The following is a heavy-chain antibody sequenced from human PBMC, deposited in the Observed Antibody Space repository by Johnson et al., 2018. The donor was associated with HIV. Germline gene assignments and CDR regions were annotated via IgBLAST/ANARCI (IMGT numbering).Heavy chain of an antibody. CDR3: ARGEQWLVPDSEDAFDI. J-gene: IGHJ3*02. D-gene: IGHD6-19*01. CDR2: ISCSGNST. V-gene: IGHV3-11*04. CDR1: GFTFSDYY. Sequence: QVQLVESGGGVVQTGRSLRLSCAASGFTFSDYYMSRIRQAPGKGLEWVSYISCSGNSTYYADSVKGRFTISRDNSKNTLYLQMNSLRAEDTAVYYCARGEQWLVPDSEDAFDIWGQGTMVTVSS.